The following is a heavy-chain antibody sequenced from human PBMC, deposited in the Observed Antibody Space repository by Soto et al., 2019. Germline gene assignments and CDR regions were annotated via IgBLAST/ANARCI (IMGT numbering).Heavy chain of an antibody. D-gene: IGHD4-17*01. Sequence: GGSLRLSCAASGFTVSSNYMSWVRQAPGKGLEWVSVIYSGGSTYYADSVKGRFTISRHNSKNTLYLQMNSLRAEDTAVYYCARSSATTVSTGAFDIWGQGTMVTVSS. CDR3: ARSSATTVSTGAFDI. CDR2: IYSGGST. CDR1: GFTVSSNY. J-gene: IGHJ3*02. V-gene: IGHV3-53*04.